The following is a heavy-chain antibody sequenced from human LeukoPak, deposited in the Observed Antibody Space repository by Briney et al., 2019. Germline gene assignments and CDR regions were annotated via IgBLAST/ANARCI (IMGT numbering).Heavy chain of an antibody. CDR1: GYTFTSYG. V-gene: IGHV1-18*01. CDR3: ARFLSDLDAFDI. J-gene: IGHJ3*02. CDR2: ISAYNGNT. Sequence: ASGKVSCKTSGYTFTSYGISWVRQAPGQGLEWMGLISAYNGNTNYAQNLQGKVTMTTDTSTSSGNMELRSLRSDDTAVYYCARFLSDLDAFDIWGQGTMVTVSS.